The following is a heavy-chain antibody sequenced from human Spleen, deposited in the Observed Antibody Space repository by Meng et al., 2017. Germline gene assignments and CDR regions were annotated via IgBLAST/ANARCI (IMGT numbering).Heavy chain of an antibody. D-gene: IGHD4-11*01. V-gene: IGHV4-34*04. CDR3: ARGPTTMAHDFDY. Sequence: VQVQQWGAGLCKPPEALSTTRVCSVGSSSDYYWSWIRQPPRKGLEWSWEINQGGSTNDNPSLQSRATISVDTSKNNLSLKLSSVTAADSAVYYCARGPTTMAHDFDYWGQGTLVTVSS. CDR2: INQGGST. CDR1: VGSSSDYY. J-gene: IGHJ4*02.